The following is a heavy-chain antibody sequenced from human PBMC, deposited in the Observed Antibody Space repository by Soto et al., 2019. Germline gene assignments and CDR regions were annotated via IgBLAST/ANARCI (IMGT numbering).Heavy chain of an antibody. CDR1: GGSISSGGYY. V-gene: IGHV4-31*03. D-gene: IGHD6-19*01. Sequence: PSETLSLTCTVSGGSISSGGYYWSWIRQHPGKGLEWIGYIYYSGSTYYNPSLKSRVTISVDTSKNQFSLKLSSVTAADTAVYYCARDFSDYFDYWDQGTLVTVS. CDR2: IYYSGST. CDR3: ARDFSDYFDY. J-gene: IGHJ4*02.